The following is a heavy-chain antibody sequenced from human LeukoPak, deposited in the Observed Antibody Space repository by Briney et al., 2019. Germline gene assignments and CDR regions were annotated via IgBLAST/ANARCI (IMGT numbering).Heavy chain of an antibody. CDR1: GFTFSSYA. D-gene: IGHD3-3*01. Sequence: GRSLRLSCAASGFTFSSYAMHWVRQAPGKGLEWVAVISYDGSSKYYADSVKGRFTISRDNSKNTLYLQMNSLRAEDTAVYYCARAGFFGVAPQSHYYYGMDVWGQGTTVTVSS. J-gene: IGHJ6*02. V-gene: IGHV3-30-3*01. CDR3: ARAGFFGVAPQSHYYYGMDV. CDR2: ISYDGSSK.